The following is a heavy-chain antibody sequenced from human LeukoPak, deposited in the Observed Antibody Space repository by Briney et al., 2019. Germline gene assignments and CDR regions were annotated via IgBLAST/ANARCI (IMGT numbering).Heavy chain of an antibody. Sequence: PGGSLRLSCAASGFTFPAYAMNWARQAPGKGLEWVSVISGTGGSTYYADSVKGRFTISRDNSKNTLNLQMNSLRAEDTAVYYCAKRGSGDYFDYWGQGTLVTVSS. CDR3: AKRGSGDYFDY. CDR2: ISGTGGST. D-gene: IGHD3-16*01. V-gene: IGHV3-23*01. J-gene: IGHJ4*02. CDR1: GFTFPAYA.